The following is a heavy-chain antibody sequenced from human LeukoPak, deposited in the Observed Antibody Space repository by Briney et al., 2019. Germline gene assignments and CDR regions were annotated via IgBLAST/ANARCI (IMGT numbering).Heavy chain of an antibody. CDR3: ARDRGTMVRGVIILNAYYYYMDV. Sequence: PGGSLRLSCAASGFTFSSYEMNWVRQAPGKGLEWVSYFSSSGDTIYYADSVKGRFTISRDNAKNSLYLQMNSLRAEDTAVYYCARDRGTMVRGVIILNAYYYYMDVWGKGTTVTVSS. CDR2: FSSSGDTI. J-gene: IGHJ6*03. V-gene: IGHV3-48*03. CDR1: GFTFSSYE. D-gene: IGHD3-10*01.